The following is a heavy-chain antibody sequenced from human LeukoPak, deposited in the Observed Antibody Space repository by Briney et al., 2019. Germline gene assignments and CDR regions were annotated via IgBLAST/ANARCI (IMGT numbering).Heavy chain of an antibody. V-gene: IGHV4-39*01. J-gene: IGHJ4*02. CDR1: GGSISSSSYY. CDR2: IYYSGST. Sequence: SEALSLTCTVSGGSISSSSYYWGWIRQPPGKGLEWIGSIYYSGSTYYNPSRKSRVTISVDTSKNQFSLKLSSVTAADTAVYYCARQNRRRLQPDQFDYWGQGTLVTVSS. D-gene: IGHD1-1*01. CDR3: ARQNRRRLQPDQFDY.